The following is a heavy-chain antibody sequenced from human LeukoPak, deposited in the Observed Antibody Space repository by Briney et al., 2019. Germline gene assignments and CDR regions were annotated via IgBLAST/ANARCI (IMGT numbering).Heavy chain of an antibody. D-gene: IGHD6-19*01. Sequence: SETLSLTCAVYGGSFSGYYWSWIRQPPGKGLEWIGEINHSGSTNYNPSLKSRVTISVDTSKNQFSLNLTSVTATDTAVYYCARQSSGCYDFWGQGTLVTVSS. V-gene: IGHV4-34*01. CDR1: GGSFSGYY. J-gene: IGHJ4*02. CDR2: INHSGST. CDR3: ARQSSGCYDF.